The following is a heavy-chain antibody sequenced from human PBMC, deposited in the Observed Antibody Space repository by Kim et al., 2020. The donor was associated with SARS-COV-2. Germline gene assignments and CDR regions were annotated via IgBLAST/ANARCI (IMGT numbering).Heavy chain of an antibody. Sequence: SETLSLTCAVYGGSFSGYYWSWIRQPPGKGLEWIGEINHSGSTNYNPSLKSRVTISVDTSKNQFSLKLSSVTAADTAVYYCARVMSGWPDYWGQGTLVTVSS. CDR3: ARVMSGWPDY. CDR1: GGSFSGYY. V-gene: IGHV4-34*01. J-gene: IGHJ4*02. CDR2: INHSGST. D-gene: IGHD6-19*01.